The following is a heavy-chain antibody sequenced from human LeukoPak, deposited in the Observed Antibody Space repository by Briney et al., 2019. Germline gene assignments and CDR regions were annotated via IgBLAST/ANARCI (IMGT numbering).Heavy chain of an antibody. CDR2: INPSGGST. Sequence: ASVKVSCKASGYTFTSYYMHWVRQAPGQGLEWMGIINPSGGSTNYAQKLQGRVTMTTDTSTSTAYMELRSLRSDDTAVYYCARGSSGSYFSWPTASDYWGQGTLVTVSS. CDR1: GYTFTSYY. D-gene: IGHD1-26*01. CDR3: ARGSSGSYFSWPTASDY. V-gene: IGHV1-46*01. J-gene: IGHJ4*02.